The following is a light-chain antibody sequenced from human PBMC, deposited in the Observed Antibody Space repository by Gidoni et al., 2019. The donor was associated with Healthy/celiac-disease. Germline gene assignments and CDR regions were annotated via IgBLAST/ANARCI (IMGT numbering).Light chain of an antibody. Sequence: EIVLTQSPLTLSVSPGERATLSCRASQSVSSSLAWYQQKPGQSPRLLIYDASNRATGIPARFSGSGSGTEFALTISSLEPEDFAVYYCQQRSNWPLALTFGGGTKVEIK. CDR2: DAS. J-gene: IGKJ4*01. V-gene: IGKV3-11*01. CDR3: QQRSNWPLALT. CDR1: QSVSSS.